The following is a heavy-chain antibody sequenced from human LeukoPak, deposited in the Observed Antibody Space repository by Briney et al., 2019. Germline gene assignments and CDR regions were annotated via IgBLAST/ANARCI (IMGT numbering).Heavy chain of an antibody. D-gene: IGHD6-13*01. V-gene: IGHV4-59*01. CDR2: IYYSGST. Sequence: SETLSLPCTVSGGFISSYYWSWIRQPPGKGLEGTACIYYSGSTNYNPSLTSRVTISVDTSKNQFSLKRSSVTAADTAVYYCARVYYSNSYDYWYFDLWGRGTLVTVSS. CDR3: ARVYYSNSYDYWYFDL. J-gene: IGHJ2*01. CDR1: GGFISSYY.